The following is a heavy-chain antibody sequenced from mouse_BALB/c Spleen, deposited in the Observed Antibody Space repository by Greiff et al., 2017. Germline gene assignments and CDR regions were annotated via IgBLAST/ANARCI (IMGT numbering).Heavy chain of an antibody. CDR3: ARYPLDYAMDY. CDR1: GFTFSSFG. Sequence: VQLKESGGGLVQPGGSRKLSCAASGFTFSSFGMHWVRQAPEKGLEWVAYISSGSSTIYYADTVKGRFTISRDNPKNTLFLQMTSLRSEDTAMYYCARYPLDYAMDYWGQGTSVTVSS. V-gene: IGHV5-17*02. J-gene: IGHJ4*01. CDR2: ISSGSSTI.